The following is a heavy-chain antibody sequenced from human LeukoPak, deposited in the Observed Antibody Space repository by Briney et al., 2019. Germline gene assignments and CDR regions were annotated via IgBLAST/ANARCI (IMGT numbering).Heavy chain of an antibody. CDR3: ARDGGRWLQSGSISAFDI. V-gene: IGHV1-69*05. D-gene: IGHD5-24*01. J-gene: IGHJ3*02. CDR1: GGSFSSYA. CDR2: IIPIFGTA. Sequence: GASVKVSCKASGGSFSSYAISWVRQAPGQGLEWMGRIIPIFGTANYAQKFQGRVTITTDESTSTAYMELSSLRSEDTAVYYCARDGGRWLQSGSISAFDIWGQGTMVTVSS.